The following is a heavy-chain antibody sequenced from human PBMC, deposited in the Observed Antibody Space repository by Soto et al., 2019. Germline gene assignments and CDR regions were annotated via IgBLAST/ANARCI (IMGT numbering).Heavy chain of an antibody. CDR1: GGSISSYY. Sequence: SETLSLTCTVSGGSISSYYWSWIRQPPGKGLEWIGYIYYTGSTNHNPSLKSRVTISVDTSKNQFSLKWNSVTAADTAVYYCARVAANYWYFDLWGRGTLVTVSS. D-gene: IGHD2-15*01. CDR3: ARVAANYWYFDL. V-gene: IGHV4-59*01. CDR2: IYYTGST. J-gene: IGHJ2*01.